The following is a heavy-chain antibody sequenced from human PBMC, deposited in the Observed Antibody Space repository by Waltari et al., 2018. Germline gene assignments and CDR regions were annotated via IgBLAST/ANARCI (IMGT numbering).Heavy chain of an antibody. CDR3: ARGSVANP. CDR1: GFLFGDFY. CDR2: ISNSGDTV. V-gene: IGHV3-11*04. Sequence: QAQLVESGGGLVRPGGSLRLSCTASGFLFGDFYMSWIRQPPGKGLDWIAYISNSGDTVYYADSVKGRFAGSRDNADNSMFLQMNSLRGNDTAVYYCARGSVANPWGQGALVVVSS. D-gene: IGHD6-19*01. J-gene: IGHJ5*02.